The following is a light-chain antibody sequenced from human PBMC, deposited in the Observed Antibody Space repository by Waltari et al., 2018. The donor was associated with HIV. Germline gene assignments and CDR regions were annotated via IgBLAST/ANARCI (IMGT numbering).Light chain of an antibody. CDR3: HQYGNSPWT. Sequence: EIVLTQSPGTLSLSPGERVTLSCTASQTIVRDYLAWYQQKPGQAPRHLIYGASSRATGIPDRFSGSESGTDFTLIISRLEPEDFAVYYCHQYGNSPWTFGQGTKVEIK. J-gene: IGKJ1*01. CDR2: GAS. CDR1: QTIVRDY. V-gene: IGKV3-20*01.